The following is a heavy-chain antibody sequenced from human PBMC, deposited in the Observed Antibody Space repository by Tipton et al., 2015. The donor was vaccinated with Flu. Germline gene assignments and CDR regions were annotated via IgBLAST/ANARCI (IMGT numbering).Heavy chain of an antibody. CDR3: ARDLGSRSWHRDFDQ. J-gene: IGHJ4*02. CDR2: IYPSGST. D-gene: IGHD1-26*01. Sequence: TLSLTCTVSGDSMRSDYFWGWIRQAPGKGLEWIGEIYPSGSTNYNPSLKTRVTMSIDKSKNHFSLNLTSVTAADTAVYYCARDLGSRSWHRDFDQWGQGTLVSVSS. V-gene: IGHV4-38-2*02. CDR1: GDSMRSDYF.